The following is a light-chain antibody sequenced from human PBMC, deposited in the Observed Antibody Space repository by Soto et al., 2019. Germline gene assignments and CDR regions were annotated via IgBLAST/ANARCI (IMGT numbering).Light chain of an antibody. J-gene: IGLJ1*01. CDR2: HVT. CDR3: CSYTTSNTFV. V-gene: IGLV2-14*01. CDR1: SSDVGAYNY. Sequence: QSALTQPASVSGSLGQSITISCSGTSSDVGAYNYVSWYQQYPGKDPKLMIYHVTDRPSGVSNRFSGSKSRNTASLTISGLQAENDADYYCCSYTTSNTFVFGTGTKLTLL.